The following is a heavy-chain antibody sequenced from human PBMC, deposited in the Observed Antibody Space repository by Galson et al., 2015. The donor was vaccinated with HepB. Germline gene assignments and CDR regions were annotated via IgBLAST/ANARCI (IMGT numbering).Heavy chain of an antibody. J-gene: IGHJ4*02. CDR3: ARDSSGYDY. CDR2: LKEDGSDK. V-gene: IGHV3-7*01. Sequence: SLRLSCAASGFSFSTYWMSWVRQTPEKGLEWVANLKEDGSDKYYVDSVGGRFAISRDNAKNSLYLQMNSLRAEDTAVYYCARDSSGYDYWGQGALVTVSS. CDR1: GFSFSTYW. D-gene: IGHD6-25*01.